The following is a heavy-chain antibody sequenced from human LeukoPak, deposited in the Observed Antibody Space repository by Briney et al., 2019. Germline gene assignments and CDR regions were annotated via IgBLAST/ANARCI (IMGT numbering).Heavy chain of an antibody. D-gene: IGHD3-9*01. Sequence: SVKVSCKASGGTIRGFVINWVRQAPGEGLEWMGRINTLSGTTNYTQKFQGRVTMTTDESTTTVFMELSRLTSEDTAVYYCTRGDDSLAAYNYMDVWGKGSSVIVSS. CDR1: GGTIRGFV. V-gene: IGHV1-69*05. CDR2: INTLSGTT. CDR3: TRGDDSLAAYNYMDV. J-gene: IGHJ6*03.